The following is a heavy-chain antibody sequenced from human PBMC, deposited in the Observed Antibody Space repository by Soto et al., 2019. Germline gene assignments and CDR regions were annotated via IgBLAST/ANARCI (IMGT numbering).Heavy chain of an antibody. J-gene: IGHJ6*02. D-gene: IGHD3-10*01. Sequence: EVQLVESGGGLVKPGGSLRLSCAASGFTFSNAWMSWVRQAPGKGLEWVGRIKSKSDGGTTDYAAPVKGRFTISRDDSKNTLYLQMNSLKTEDTAVYYCTTDLIVLWFGAWDVWGQGTTVTVSS. CDR1: GFTFSNAW. CDR3: TTDLIVLWFGAWDV. V-gene: IGHV3-15*01. CDR2: IKSKSDGGTT.